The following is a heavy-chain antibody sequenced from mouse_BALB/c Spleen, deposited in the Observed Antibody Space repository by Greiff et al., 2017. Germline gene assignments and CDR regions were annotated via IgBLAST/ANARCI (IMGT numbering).Heavy chain of an antibody. Sequence: QVQLKQSGAELMKPGASVKISCKATGYTFSSYWIEWVKQRPGHGLEWIGEILPGSGSTNYNEKFKGKATFTADTSSNTAYMQLSSLTSEDSAVYYCARNITTVVDSHWYFDVWGAGTTVTVSS. D-gene: IGHD1-1*01. CDR1: GYTFSSYW. V-gene: IGHV1-9*01. CDR2: ILPGSGST. J-gene: IGHJ1*01. CDR3: ARNITTVVDSHWYFDV.